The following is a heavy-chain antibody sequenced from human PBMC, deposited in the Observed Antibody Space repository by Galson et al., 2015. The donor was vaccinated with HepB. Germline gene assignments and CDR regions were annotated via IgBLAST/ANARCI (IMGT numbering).Heavy chain of an antibody. J-gene: IGHJ4*02. D-gene: IGHD2-2*01. Sequence: SLRLPCASAALIFSSDGMHGVRQAPGKGQVWIEGIWYDGSNKYHADSWKGCFPISRDNSKNTLYLQMNSLRAEDTAVYYCARDGGEEIVVVPAAVGVDYWGQRTLVTVSS. CDR1: ALIFSSDG. CDR2: IWYDGSNK. V-gene: IGHV3-33*01. CDR3: ARDGGEEIVVVPAAVGVDY.